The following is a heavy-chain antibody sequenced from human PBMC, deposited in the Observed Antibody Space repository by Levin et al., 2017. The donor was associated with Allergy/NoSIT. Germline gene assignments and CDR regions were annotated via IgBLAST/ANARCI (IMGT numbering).Heavy chain of an antibody. CDR1: GFTFSSYE. CDR3: AREKYYDFWSGYYPFDY. J-gene: IGHJ4*02. Sequence: GESLKISCAASGFTFSSYEMNWVRQAPGKGLEWVSYISSSGSTIYYADSVKGRFTISRDNAKNSLYLQMNSLRAEDTAVYYCAREKYYDFWSGYYPFDYWGQGTLVTVSS. V-gene: IGHV3-48*03. D-gene: IGHD3-3*01. CDR2: ISSSGSTI.